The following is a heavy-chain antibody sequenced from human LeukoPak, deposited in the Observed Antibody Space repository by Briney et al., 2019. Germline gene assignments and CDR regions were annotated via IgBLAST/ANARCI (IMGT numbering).Heavy chain of an antibody. CDR1: GGSISSYY. D-gene: IGHD6-13*01. CDR2: IYTSGST. V-gene: IGHV4-4*07. CDR3: ARVRQQLVNLWAALDI. J-gene: IGHJ3*02. Sequence: PSETLSLTCTVSGGSISSYYWSWIRQPAGKGLEWIGRIYTSGSTNYNPSLKSRVTMSVDTSKNQFSLKLSSVTAADTAVYYCARVRQQLVNLWAALDIWGQGTMVTVSS.